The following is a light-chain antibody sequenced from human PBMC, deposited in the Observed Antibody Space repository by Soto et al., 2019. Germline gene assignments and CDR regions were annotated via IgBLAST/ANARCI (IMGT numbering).Light chain of an antibody. CDR3: SSYTSSSTRVV. CDR1: SSDVGGYNY. Sequence: QSALTQPASVSGSPGQSITISCTGTSSDVGGYNYVSWYQQHPGKAPKLMIYEVSNRPSGVSNRFSGSKSGNTASLTISGLQAEDEADYYCSSYTSSSTRVVLGGGTKLTVL. V-gene: IGLV2-14*01. J-gene: IGLJ2*01. CDR2: EVS.